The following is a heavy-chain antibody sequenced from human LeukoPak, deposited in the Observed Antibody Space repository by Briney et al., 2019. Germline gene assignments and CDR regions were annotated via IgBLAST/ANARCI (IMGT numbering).Heavy chain of an antibody. CDR2: IYHSGST. D-gene: IGHD5-18*01. CDR3: ASPNTAMVL. V-gene: IGHV4-38-2*02. J-gene: IGHJ4*02. Sequence: SETLSLTCTVSGYSISSGYYWGWIRQPPGKGLEWIGSIYHSGSTYYNPSLKSRVTISVDTSKNQFSLKLSSVTAADTAVYYCASPNTAMVLWGQGTLVTVSS. CDR1: GYSISSGYY.